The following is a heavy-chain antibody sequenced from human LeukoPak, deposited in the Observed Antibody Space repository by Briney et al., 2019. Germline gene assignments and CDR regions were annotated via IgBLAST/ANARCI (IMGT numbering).Heavy chain of an antibody. D-gene: IGHD3-22*01. V-gene: IGHV4-38-2*02. CDR1: GYSISSGYY. J-gene: IGHJ5*02. CDR2: IYHSGST. CDR3: ARDATYYYDSSGYLPPNNWFDP. Sequence: PSETLSLTCTVSGYSISSGYYWGWIRQPPGKGLEWIGRIYHSGSTYYNPSLKSRVTISVDTSKNQFSLKLSSVTAADTAVYYCARDATYYYDSSGYLPPNNWFDPWGQGTLVTVSS.